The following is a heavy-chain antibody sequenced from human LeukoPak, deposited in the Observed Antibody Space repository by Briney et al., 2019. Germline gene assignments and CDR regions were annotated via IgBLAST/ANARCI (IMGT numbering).Heavy chain of an antibody. D-gene: IGHD3-22*01. Sequence: SETLSLTCAVYGGSFSGYYWSWIRQPPGKGLEWIGEINHSGSTNYNPSLKSRVTISVDTSKNQFSLKLSSVTAADTAVYYCTRPRNYYDSSGSDAFDIWGQGTMVTVSS. CDR1: GGSFSGYY. V-gene: IGHV4-34*01. CDR2: INHSGST. CDR3: TRPRNYYDSSGSDAFDI. J-gene: IGHJ3*02.